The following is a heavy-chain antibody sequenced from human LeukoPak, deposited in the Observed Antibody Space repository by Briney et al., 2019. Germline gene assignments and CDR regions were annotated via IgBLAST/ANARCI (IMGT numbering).Heavy chain of an antibody. CDR2: ISWNSGSI. V-gene: IGHV3-9*01. J-gene: IGHJ4*02. CDR1: GFTFDDYA. CDR3: ARTYPMFGYAGDY. Sequence: PGGSLRLSCAASGFTFDDYAMHWVRQAPGKGLEWVSGISWNSGSIGYADSVKGRFTISRDNAKSLMYLQMDSLRAEDTAIYFCARTYPMFGYAGDYWGQGTVVTVSS. D-gene: IGHD3-10*02.